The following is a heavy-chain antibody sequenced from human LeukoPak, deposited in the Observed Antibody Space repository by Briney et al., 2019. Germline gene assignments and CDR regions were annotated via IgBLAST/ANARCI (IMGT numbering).Heavy chain of an antibody. D-gene: IGHD5-18*01. J-gene: IGHJ4*02. CDR2: IYYSGST. CDR1: GGSISSSSYY. CDR3: ARAGGYGLIDY. Sequence: SETLSLTCTVSGGSISSSSYYWGWIRQPPGKGLEWIGSIYYSGSTYYNPSLKSRVTISLDTSKNQFSLKVGSMTAADTAIYYCARAGGYGLIDYWGQGTMVTVSS. V-gene: IGHV4-39*07.